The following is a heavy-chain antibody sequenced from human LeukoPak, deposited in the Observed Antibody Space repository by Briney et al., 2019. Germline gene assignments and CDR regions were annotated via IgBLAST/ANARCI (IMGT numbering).Heavy chain of an antibody. D-gene: IGHD5-18*01. CDR1: GFSFRSYG. CDR2: IRFDGSNT. V-gene: IGHV3-30*02. CDR3: AKSIGGYTYGYLDY. Sequence: GGSLRLSCVASGFSFRSYGMHWVRQAPGKGLEWVSFIRFDGSNTYYADSVKGRFTISRDNSKNTLYLQMNSLRGEGTAVYYCAKSIGGYTYGYLDYWGQGTLVTVSS. J-gene: IGHJ4*02.